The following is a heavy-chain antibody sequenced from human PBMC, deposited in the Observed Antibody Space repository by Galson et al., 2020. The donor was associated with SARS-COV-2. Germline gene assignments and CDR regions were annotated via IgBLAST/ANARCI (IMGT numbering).Heavy chain of an antibody. Sequence: ASETLSLTCTVSGGSISNYNYYWAWIRQPPGKGLEWIGTIYHSGNTYYNPSLESRLIISIDTSKNQISLRLSSVTAADAAVYYCARNDYADYEDAYDIWGQGTMVTVSS. CDR1: GGSISNYNYY. CDR2: IYHSGNT. D-gene: IGHD4-17*01. V-gene: IGHV4-39*07. CDR3: ARNDYADYEDAYDI. J-gene: IGHJ3*02.